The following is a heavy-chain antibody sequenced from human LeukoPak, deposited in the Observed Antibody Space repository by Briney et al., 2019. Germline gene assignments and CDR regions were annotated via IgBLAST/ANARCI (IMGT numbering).Heavy chain of an antibody. D-gene: IGHD6-13*01. V-gene: IGHV3-23*01. CDR2: ISSTGDST. J-gene: IGHJ4*02. CDR1: GFIFNNYA. CDR3: ARDEIAAADYYFDY. Sequence: GGSLRLSCAASGFIFNNYAMNWVRQPPGRGLQWVSGISSTGDSTYYADSVKGRFTISRDNSKNTLYLQMNSLRAEDTAVYYCARDEIAAADYYFDYWGQGTLVTVSS.